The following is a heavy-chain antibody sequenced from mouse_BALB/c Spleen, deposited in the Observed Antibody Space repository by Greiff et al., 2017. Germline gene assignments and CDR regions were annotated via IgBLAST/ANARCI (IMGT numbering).Heavy chain of an antibody. CDR3: ARGKEAMDY. CDR1: GFTFSSYA. J-gene: IGHJ4*01. V-gene: IGHV5-9-3*01. CDR2: SSSGGSYT. Sequence: EVQGVESGGGLVKPGGSLKLSCAASGFTFSSYAMSWVRQTPEKRLEWVATSSSGGSYTYYPDSVKGRFTISRDNAKNTLYLQMSSLRSEDTAMYYCARGKEAMDYWGQGTAVTVSS.